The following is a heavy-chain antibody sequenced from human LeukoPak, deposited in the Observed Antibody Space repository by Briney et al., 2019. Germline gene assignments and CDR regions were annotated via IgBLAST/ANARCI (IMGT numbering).Heavy chain of an antibody. Sequence: ASVKVSCKASGYSFTDYYMHWVRQAPGQGLEWMGWINPNSGGTNYAQKFQGRVTMTRDTSISTAYMELSRLRSDDTAVYYCASRGRSSSSWFSEYYYYMDVWGKGTTVTISS. J-gene: IGHJ6*03. D-gene: IGHD6-13*01. V-gene: IGHV1-2*02. CDR3: ASRGRSSSSWFSEYYYYMDV. CDR1: GYSFTDYY. CDR2: INPNSGGT.